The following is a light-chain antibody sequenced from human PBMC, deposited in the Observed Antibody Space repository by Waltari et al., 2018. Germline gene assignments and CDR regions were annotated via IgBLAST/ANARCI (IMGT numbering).Light chain of an antibody. CDR1: SSNIGTGYD. CDR3: KSYDSSLGGSV. Sequence: QSVLTQPPSVSGAPGQRVTIPCTGSSSNIGTGYDVHWYQHLPGTAPKLLIYGNSNRPSGVPDRFPGSRSGTSASLAIIGLRAEDEADYYCKSYDSSLGGSVFGGGTKLTVL. V-gene: IGLV1-40*01. CDR2: GNS. J-gene: IGLJ2*01.